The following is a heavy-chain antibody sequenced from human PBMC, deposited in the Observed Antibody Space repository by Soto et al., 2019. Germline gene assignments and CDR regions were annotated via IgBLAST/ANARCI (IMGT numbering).Heavy chain of an antibody. Sequence: QLQLQESGPGLVKPSDTLSLTCTVSGGSIRDSNYYWGWFRQSPGKGLEWIGSVYYSGTTYYKPSFPSKVTFSVDMSKQQFSLNLRSVTASDTAFYFCARHSWRFGIAGSGIDSWGQGTRVTVSS. CDR1: GGSIRDSNYY. D-gene: IGHD6-19*01. V-gene: IGHV4-39*01. CDR3: ARHSWRFGIAGSGIDS. J-gene: IGHJ5*01. CDR2: VYYSGTT.